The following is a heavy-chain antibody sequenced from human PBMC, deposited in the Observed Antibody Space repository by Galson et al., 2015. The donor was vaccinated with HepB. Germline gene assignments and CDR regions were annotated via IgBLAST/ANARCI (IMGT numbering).Heavy chain of an antibody. CDR2: ISGSGGST. CDR1: GFTFRSYA. V-gene: IGHV3-23*01. Sequence: SLRLSCAASGFTFRSYAMSWVRQAPGKGLEWVSAISGSGGSTYYTDSVKGRFTVSRDNSKNTLYLQMNSLRAEDTAVYYCGKEEVEVATISPVRYWGQGTLVIVSS. CDR3: GKEEVEVATISPVRY. J-gene: IGHJ4*02. D-gene: IGHD5-24*01.